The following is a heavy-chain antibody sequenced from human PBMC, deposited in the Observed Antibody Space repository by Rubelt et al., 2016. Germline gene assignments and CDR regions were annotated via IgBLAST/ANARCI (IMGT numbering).Heavy chain of an antibody. D-gene: IGHD3-10*01. V-gene: IGHV4-34*01. Sequence: SLKSRVTISVDTSKNQFSLKLSSVTAADTAVYYCASRTGIENYYYYYGMDVWGQGTTVTVSS. J-gene: IGHJ6*02. CDR3: ASRTGIENYYYYYGMDV.